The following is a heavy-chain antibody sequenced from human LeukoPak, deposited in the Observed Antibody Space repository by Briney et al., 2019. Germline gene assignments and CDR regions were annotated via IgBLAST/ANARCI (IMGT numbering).Heavy chain of an antibody. CDR1: GFTFSSYA. V-gene: IGHV3-30-3*01. Sequence: GGSLRLSCAASGFTFSSYAMHWVRQAPGKGLEWVAVISYDGSNKYYADSVKGRFTISRDNSKNTLYLQMNSLRAEDTAVYYCARGARLRYFDWLLYVDYWGQGTLVTVSS. D-gene: IGHD3-9*01. CDR3: ARGARLRYFDWLLYVDY. CDR2: ISYDGSNK. J-gene: IGHJ4*02.